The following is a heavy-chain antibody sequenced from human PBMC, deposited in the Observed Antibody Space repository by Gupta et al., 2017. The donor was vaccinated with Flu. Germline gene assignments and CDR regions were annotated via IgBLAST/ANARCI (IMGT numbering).Heavy chain of an antibody. CDR3: ARRPGYALGGLDV. V-gene: IGHV4-39*01. CDR1: GDSVTSTTYY. CDR2: VHCSGST. J-gene: IGHJ6*02. D-gene: IGHD2-2*03. Sequence: QLRLQESGPGHLKPSETLSLTCSVFGDSVTSTTYYWGWIRQPPGQGLEWIGSVHCSGSTFYNSSLSSRVAIFVDPSKNQFFLSWTSVTASDTAVYFCARRPGYALGGLDVWGQGTTVTVSS.